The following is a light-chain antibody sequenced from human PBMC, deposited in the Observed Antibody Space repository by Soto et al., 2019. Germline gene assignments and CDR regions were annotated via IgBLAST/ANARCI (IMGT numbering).Light chain of an antibody. V-gene: IGKV1-39*01. CDR1: QSITSY. CDR3: QQSYSTLGLT. J-gene: IGKJ4*01. CDR2: AAS. Sequence: DIQMTQSPSSLSASVGDRVTITCRASQSITSYLNWYQQKPGKAPQLLIYAASSLQRGVPSRFSGGGSGTDFTLSISSLQPEDFATYYGQQSYSTLGLTFGGGTTVEIK.